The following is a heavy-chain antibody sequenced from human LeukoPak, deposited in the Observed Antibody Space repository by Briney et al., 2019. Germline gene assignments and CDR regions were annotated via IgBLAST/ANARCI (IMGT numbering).Heavy chain of an antibody. CDR2: IYYRGST. CDR1: GGSISSYY. J-gene: IGHJ6*02. CDR3: GAAAGGDYYGMDV. Sequence: SETLSLTCTVSGGSISSYYWSWIRQPPGKGLEWIGYIYYRGSTNYNPSLKSRVTISVDTSKNQFSLKLSSVTAADTAVYYCGAAAGGDYYGMDVWGQGTTVTVSS. D-gene: IGHD6-13*01. V-gene: IGHV4-59*01.